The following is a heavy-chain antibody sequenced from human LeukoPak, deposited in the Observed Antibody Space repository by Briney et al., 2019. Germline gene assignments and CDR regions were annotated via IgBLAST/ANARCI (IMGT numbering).Heavy chain of an antibody. CDR1: GFTFSTYG. CDR3: AKDLGLPGYMDV. J-gene: IGHJ6*03. Sequence: GGSLRLSCAASGFTFSTYGMHWARQAPGKGLEWVAFIRYDGSNKYYADSVKGRFTISRDNSKNTLYLQMNSLRAEDTAVYYCAKDLGLPGYMDVWGKGTTVTISS. D-gene: IGHD3-10*01. CDR2: IRYDGSNK. V-gene: IGHV3-30*02.